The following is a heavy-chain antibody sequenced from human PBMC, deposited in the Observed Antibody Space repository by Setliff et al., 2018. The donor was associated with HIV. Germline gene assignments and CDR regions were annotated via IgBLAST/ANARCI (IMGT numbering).Heavy chain of an antibody. J-gene: IGHJ6*03. D-gene: IGHD3-9*01. Sequence: GESLKISCKDSGYSVPNDWIGWVRQMPGKGLEWVAIIFPGDSETRYSPSFEGQVTISADRSINTVYLQWSSLRASDTAIYYCTRHPLRPGIAGYFYFVDVWGTGTTVTVS. V-gene: IGHV5-51*01. CDR2: IFPGDSET. CDR1: GYSVPNDW. CDR3: TRHPLRPGIAGYFYFVDV.